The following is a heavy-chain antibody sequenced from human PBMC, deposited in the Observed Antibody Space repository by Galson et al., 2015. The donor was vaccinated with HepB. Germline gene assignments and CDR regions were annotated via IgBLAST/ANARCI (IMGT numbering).Heavy chain of an antibody. Sequence: SLRLSCAASGLKFTDHAMTWVRQAPGKGLQWVSTISGLGDITYYADSVRGRFTISRDNSKNTVYLAMNSLRGEDSAVYYCSNRGDTRGCFDSWGQGTLVTVSS. D-gene: IGHD3-3*01. CDR1: GLKFTDHA. CDR3: SNRGDTRGCFDS. CDR2: ISGLGDIT. V-gene: IGHV3-23*01. J-gene: IGHJ5*01.